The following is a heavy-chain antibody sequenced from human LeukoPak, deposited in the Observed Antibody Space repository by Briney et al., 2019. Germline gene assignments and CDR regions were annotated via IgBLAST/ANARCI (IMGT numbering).Heavy chain of an antibody. CDR2: IIPIFGTA. V-gene: IGHV1-69*06. D-gene: IGHD1-26*01. J-gene: IGHJ6*03. CDR3: ARAFQSGSYPYYYYYMDV. Sequence: SVKVSCKASGGTFSSYAISWVRQAPGQGLEWMGGIIPIFGTANYAQKFQGRVTITADKSTSTAYMELSSLRSEDTAVYYCARAFQSGSYPYYYYYMDVWGKGTTVTVSS. CDR1: GGTFSSYA.